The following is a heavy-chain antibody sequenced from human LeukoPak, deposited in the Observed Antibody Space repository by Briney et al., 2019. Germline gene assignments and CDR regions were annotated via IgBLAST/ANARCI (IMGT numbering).Heavy chain of an antibody. D-gene: IGHD2-21*02. Sequence: PSETLSLTCTVSGGSINSPPYYWGWIRQPPGKGLEWIGTIYYNGATYYNPSLKSRVTISVETSNKQFSLSLNSVTAADTAVYYCAKTDFYSMDVWGKGTTVTVSS. V-gene: IGHV4-39*07. CDR1: GGSINSPPYY. CDR3: AKTDFYSMDV. J-gene: IGHJ6*04. CDR2: IYYNGAT.